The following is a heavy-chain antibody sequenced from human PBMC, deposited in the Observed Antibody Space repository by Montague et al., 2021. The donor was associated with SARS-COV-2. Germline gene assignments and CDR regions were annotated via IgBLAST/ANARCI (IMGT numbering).Heavy chain of an antibody. D-gene: IGHD3-22*01. V-gene: IGHV4-39*01. CDR3: ERQYYYDNSGFPAYDY. J-gene: IGHJ4*02. Sequence: SETLSLTCTVSGGSISSSSHDWGWLRQPPGRGLQWIGSISYTGSTYYNPSLKSRVTISRDTSKNQFSLKLSSVTAADTAVYYCERQYYYDNSGFPAYDYWGRGTLVTVSS. CDR1: GGSISSSSHD. CDR2: ISYTGST.